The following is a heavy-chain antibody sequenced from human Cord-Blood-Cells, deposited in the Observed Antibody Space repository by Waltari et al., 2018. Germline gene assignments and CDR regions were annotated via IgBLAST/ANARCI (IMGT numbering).Heavy chain of an antibody. V-gene: IGHV3-15*01. J-gene: IGHJ4*02. D-gene: IGHD1-26*01. Sequence: EVQLVESGGGLLKPGGSLRLSCAASGFTFSNAWMSWVRQATGKGLEWVGRIKSKTDGGTTAYAVPVKGRFTISRDDSKNTLYLQMNSLKTEDTAVYYCTRLYLVGASNDYWGQGTLVTVSS. CDR1: GFTFSNAW. CDR2: IKSKTDGGTT. CDR3: TRLYLVGASNDY.